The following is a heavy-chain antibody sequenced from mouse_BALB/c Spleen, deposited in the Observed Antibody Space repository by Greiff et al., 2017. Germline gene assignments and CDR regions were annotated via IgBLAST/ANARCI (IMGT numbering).Heavy chain of an antibody. CDR1: GFTFSSYA. Sequence: DVHLVESGGGLVKPGGSLKLSCAASGFTFSSYAMSWVRQTPEKRLEWVATISSGGSYTYYPDSVKGRFTISRDNAKNTLYLQMSSLRSEDTAMYYCARSYGNYWGQGTLVTVSA. D-gene: IGHD2-1*01. J-gene: IGHJ3*01. V-gene: IGHV5-9-3*01. CDR3: ARSYGNY. CDR2: ISSGGSYT.